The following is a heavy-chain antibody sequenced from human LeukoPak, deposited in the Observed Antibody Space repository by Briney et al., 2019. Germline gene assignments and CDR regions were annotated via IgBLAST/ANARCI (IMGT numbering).Heavy chain of an antibody. CDR2: ISSSSSTI. Sequence: QTGGSLRLSCAASGFTFSSYSMNWVRQAPGKGLEWVSYISSSSSTIYYADSVKGRFTISRDNAKNSLYLQMNSLRAEDTAVYYCARGFCSGGSCYSLTYYYYGMDVWGQGTTVTVSS. J-gene: IGHJ6*02. D-gene: IGHD2-15*01. CDR3: ARGFCSGGSCYSLTYYYYGMDV. V-gene: IGHV3-48*01. CDR1: GFTFSSYS.